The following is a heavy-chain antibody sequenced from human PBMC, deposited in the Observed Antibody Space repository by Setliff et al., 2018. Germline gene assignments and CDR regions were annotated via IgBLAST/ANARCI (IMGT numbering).Heavy chain of an antibody. CDR3: ARDLVGYCSGGSCYDWDY. D-gene: IGHD2-15*01. J-gene: IGHJ4*02. V-gene: IGHV1-24*01. Sequence: ASVKVSCKVSGYTLTELSMHWVRQAPGKGLEWMGGFDPEDGETSYAQKFQGRVTMTRDTSTSTVYMELSSLRSDDTAVYYCARDLVGYCSGGSCYDWDYWGQGTLVTVSS. CDR1: GYTLTELS. CDR2: FDPEDGET.